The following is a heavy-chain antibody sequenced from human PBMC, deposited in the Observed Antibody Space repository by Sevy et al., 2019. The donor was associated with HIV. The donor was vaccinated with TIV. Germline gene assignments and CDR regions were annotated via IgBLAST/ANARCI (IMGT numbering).Heavy chain of an antibody. D-gene: IGHD3-10*01. CDR3: AKDVARSGSYVSYYYYAMDV. Sequence: GGSLRLSCAASGFTFSVYGMHWVRQAPGEGLEWVAVTSYDGINEYYADSVKGRFTISRDNSKKTLYLQMNSLRAEDTAVYYCAKDVARSGSYVSYYYYAMDVWGQGTTVTVSS. V-gene: IGHV3-30*18. CDR1: GFTFSVYG. J-gene: IGHJ6*02. CDR2: TSYDGINE.